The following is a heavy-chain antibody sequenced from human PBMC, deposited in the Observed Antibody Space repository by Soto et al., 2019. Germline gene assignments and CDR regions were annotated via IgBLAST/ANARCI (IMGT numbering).Heavy chain of an antibody. CDR3: AKDQPRIAVVGSASEFDY. J-gene: IGHJ4*02. Sequence: PGGSLRLSCAASGFTFSSYGMHWVRQAPGKGLEWVAVISYDGSNKYYADSVKGRFTISRDNSKNTLYLQMNSLRAEDTAVYYFAKDQPRIAVVGSASEFDYWGQGTLVTVSP. CDR2: ISYDGSNK. CDR1: GFTFSSYG. D-gene: IGHD6-19*01. V-gene: IGHV3-30*18.